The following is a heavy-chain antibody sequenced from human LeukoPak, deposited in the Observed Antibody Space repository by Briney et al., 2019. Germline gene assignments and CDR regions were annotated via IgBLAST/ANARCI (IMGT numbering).Heavy chain of an antibody. D-gene: IGHD6-19*01. CDR2: INPNSGGT. J-gene: IGHJ3*02. V-gene: IGHV1-2*02. CDR1: GYTFTGYY. Sequence: ASVKVSCKASGYTFTGYYIHWVRQAPGHGLEWMGWINPNSGGTNYAQKFQGRVTMTRDTSISTAYMELSRLRSDDTAVYYCAKVMGSGQWLVEREDFDIWGQGTMVTVSS. CDR3: AKVMGSGQWLVEREDFDI.